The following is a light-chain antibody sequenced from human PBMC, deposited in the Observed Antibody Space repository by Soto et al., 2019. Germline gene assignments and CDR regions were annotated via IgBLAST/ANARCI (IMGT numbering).Light chain of an antibody. CDR1: QSISSW. J-gene: IGKJ2*01. CDR3: QQYNSYPYT. CDR2: KAS. Sequence: DLQMTQSPSTLSSSVGDRVTITCRASQSISSWLAWYQQKPGKAPKLLIYKASSLESGVPSRFSGSGSGTEFTLTISSLQPGDFATYYCQQYNSYPYTFGQGTKLEIK. V-gene: IGKV1-5*03.